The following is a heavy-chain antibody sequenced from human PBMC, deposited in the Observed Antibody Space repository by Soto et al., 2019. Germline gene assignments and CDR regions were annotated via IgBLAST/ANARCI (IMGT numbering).Heavy chain of an antibody. CDR2: IYYSGST. V-gene: IGHV4-59*01. J-gene: IGHJ4*02. CDR1: GGSISNYY. D-gene: IGHD2-2*01. Sequence: QVQLQESGPRLVKPSETLSLTCIVSGGSISNYYWSWIRQPPGKGLEWIGYIYYSGSTNYNPSLQSRVTISVDTSKNQFSLKLSSVTAADTAVYYCARAVLPATAPFDYWGQGTLVTVPS. CDR3: ARAVLPATAPFDY.